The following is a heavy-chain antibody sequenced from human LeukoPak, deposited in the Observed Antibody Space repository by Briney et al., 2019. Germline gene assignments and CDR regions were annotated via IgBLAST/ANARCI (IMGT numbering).Heavy chain of an antibody. V-gene: IGHV3-21*01. CDR1: GFTFSSYS. CDR2: ISSSSSYI. CDR3: ARELYYYDSSGPWGGDNAFDI. D-gene: IGHD3-22*01. J-gene: IGHJ3*02. Sequence: GGSLRLSCAASGFTFSSYSMNWVRQAPGKGLEWVSSISSSSSYIYYADSVKGRLTISRDNAKNSLYLQMNSLRAEDTAVYYCARELYYYDSSGPWGGDNAFDIWGQGTMVTVSS.